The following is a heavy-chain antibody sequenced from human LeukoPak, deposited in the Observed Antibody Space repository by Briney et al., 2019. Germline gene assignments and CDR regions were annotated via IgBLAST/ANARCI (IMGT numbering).Heavy chain of an antibody. CDR2: ISGGGDTT. CDR1: GLTFRAYG. Sequence: GGSLRLSCAASGLTFRAYGMSWVRQAPGKGLEWVSSISGGGDTTYYADSVRGRFTISRDNSKNTMYLQMNSLRAEDTAVYYCAILGPLDYWGQGTLVAVSS. V-gene: IGHV3-23*01. CDR3: AILGPLDY. J-gene: IGHJ4*02.